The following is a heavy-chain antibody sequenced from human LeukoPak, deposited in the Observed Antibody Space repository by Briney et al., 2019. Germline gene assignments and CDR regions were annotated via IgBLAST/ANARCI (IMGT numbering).Heavy chain of an antibody. V-gene: IGHV3-9*01. CDR2: ISWSSGNI. D-gene: IGHD4-23*01. J-gene: IGHJ4*02. Sequence: GRSLRLSCAASGFTFDDFAMHWVRQVPGKGLEWVSGISWSSGNIGYADSVRGRFTISRDNAKNSLHLQMDSLRDEDTALYYCVKSLGTSTVVPCDSWGQGRMVIVCS. CDR3: VKSLGTSTVVPCDS. CDR1: GFTFDDFA.